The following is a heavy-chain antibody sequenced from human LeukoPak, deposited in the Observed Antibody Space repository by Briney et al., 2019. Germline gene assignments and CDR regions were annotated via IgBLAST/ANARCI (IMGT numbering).Heavy chain of an antibody. V-gene: IGHV3-48*01. CDR1: GFTFSSYS. CDR2: ISSSSSSTI. Sequence: GGSLRLSCAASGFTFSSYSMNWVRQAPGKGLEWVSYISSSSSSTIYYADSVKGRFTISRDNAKNSLYLQMNSLRAEDTAVYYCARDPWIPSMFYYYYMDVWGKGTTVTVSS. J-gene: IGHJ6*03. CDR3: ARDPWIPSMFYYYYMDV. D-gene: IGHD3-10*02.